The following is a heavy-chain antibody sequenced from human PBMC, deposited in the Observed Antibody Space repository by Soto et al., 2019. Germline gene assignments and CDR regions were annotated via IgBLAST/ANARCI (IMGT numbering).Heavy chain of an antibody. J-gene: IGHJ5*02. D-gene: IGHD3-10*01. CDR2: IWYDGSNK. Sequence: PGGSLRLSCAASGFTFSSYGMHWVRQAPGKGLEWVAVIWYDGSNKYYADSVKGRFTISRDNSKNTLYLQMNSLRAEDTAVYYCARDLVYYGPGGFDPWGQGTLVTVSS. V-gene: IGHV3-33*01. CDR1: GFTFSSYG. CDR3: ARDLVYYGPGGFDP.